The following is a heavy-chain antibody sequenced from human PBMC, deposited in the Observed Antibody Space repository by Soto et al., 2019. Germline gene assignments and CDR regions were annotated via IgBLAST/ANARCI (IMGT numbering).Heavy chain of an antibody. V-gene: IGHV4-30-4*01. J-gene: IGHJ4*02. CDR2: IYYSGST. D-gene: IGHD2-2*01. Sequence: PSETLSLTCTVSGGSISSGDYYWSWIRQPPGKGLEWIGYIYYSGSTYYNPSLKSRVTISVDTSKNQFSLKLSSVTAADTAVYYCARDGGYCSSTSCHNLDYWGQGTLVTVSS. CDR1: GGSISSGDYY. CDR3: ARDGGYCSSTSCHNLDY.